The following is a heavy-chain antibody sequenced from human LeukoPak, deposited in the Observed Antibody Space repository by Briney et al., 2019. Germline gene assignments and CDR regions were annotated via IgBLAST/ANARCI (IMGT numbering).Heavy chain of an antibody. D-gene: IGHD6-6*01. V-gene: IGHV4-59*01. Sequence: SETLSLTCTVSGGSTSSYYWSWIRQPPGKGLEWIGFIYDSGSANYNPSLKSRVTISVDTSKNQFSLKLSSVTAADTAMYYCVLYSSSSDYWGQGTLVTVSS. J-gene: IGHJ4*02. CDR1: GGSTSSYY. CDR3: VLYSSSSDY. CDR2: IYDSGSA.